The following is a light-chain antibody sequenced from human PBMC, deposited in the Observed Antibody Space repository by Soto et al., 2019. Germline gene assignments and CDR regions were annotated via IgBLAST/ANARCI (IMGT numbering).Light chain of an antibody. CDR2: EVS. CDR1: SSDVGNYNY. Sequence: QSALTQPASVSGSPGQSITISCTGTSSDVGNYNYVSWYQQHPGKAPKLMIYEVSHRPSGVSNRFSGSKSGNTASLTISGLQAEDEADYYCSSYTTSSTLVFGGGTKVTVL. J-gene: IGLJ3*02. CDR3: SSYTTSSTLV. V-gene: IGLV2-14*01.